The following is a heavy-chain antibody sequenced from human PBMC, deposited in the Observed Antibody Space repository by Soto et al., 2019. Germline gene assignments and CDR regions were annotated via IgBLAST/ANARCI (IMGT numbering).Heavy chain of an antibody. CDR1: GLPFSAHH. V-gene: IGHV3-11*01. CDR2: ISSSGSVI. CDR3: VSPDF. Sequence: QVQLVESGGDLVEPGGSLRLSCAASGLPFSAHHMNWVRQAPGKGLEWISYISSSGSVIFYADSVRGRFTTSRDNAKDSLYLQMNSLRAEDTAVYYCVSPDFWGQGTLVTVSS. J-gene: IGHJ4*02.